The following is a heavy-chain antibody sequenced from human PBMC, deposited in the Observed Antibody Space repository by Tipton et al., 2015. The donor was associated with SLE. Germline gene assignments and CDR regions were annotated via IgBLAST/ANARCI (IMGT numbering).Heavy chain of an antibody. J-gene: IGHJ4*02. Sequence: TLSLTCTVSGGSISSDDYYWSWIRQHPGKGLEWIGNIYYSGSTYYNPSLKSRVTISVDTSKNQFSLKLSSVTAADTAVYYCARTLIAAAADWGQGTLVTVSS. V-gene: IGHV4-31*03. CDR3: ARTLIAAAAD. CDR2: IYYSGST. CDR1: GGSISSDDYY. D-gene: IGHD6-13*01.